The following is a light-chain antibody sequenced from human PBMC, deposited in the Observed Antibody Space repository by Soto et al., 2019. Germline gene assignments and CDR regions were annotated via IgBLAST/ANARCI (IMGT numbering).Light chain of an antibody. CDR3: QQYVTSSPRT. V-gene: IGKV3-20*01. Sequence: IVLTQSPGTLSLSPGERVTLSCRASQSVSSSSLAWYQQKPGQAPRLLIYAASSRATGIPDRISGSGSGTDFTLTISRLEPEDFAVYYCQQYVTSSPRTFGQGTKVEIK. CDR1: QSVSSSS. CDR2: AAS. J-gene: IGKJ1*01.